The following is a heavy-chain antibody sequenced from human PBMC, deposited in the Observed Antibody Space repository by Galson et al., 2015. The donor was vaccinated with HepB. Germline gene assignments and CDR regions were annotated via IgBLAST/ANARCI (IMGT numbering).Heavy chain of an antibody. CDR2: ISGSGGST. V-gene: IGHV3-23*01. Sequence: SLRLSCAASGFTFSSYAMSWVRQAPGKGLEWVSAISGSGGSTYYADSVKGRFTISRDNSKNTLYLQMNSLRAEDTAVYYCAKAPYYYGSGSYGGSWFDPWGQGTLVTVSS. CDR1: GFTFSSYA. D-gene: IGHD3-10*01. J-gene: IGHJ5*02. CDR3: AKAPYYYGSGSYGGSWFDP.